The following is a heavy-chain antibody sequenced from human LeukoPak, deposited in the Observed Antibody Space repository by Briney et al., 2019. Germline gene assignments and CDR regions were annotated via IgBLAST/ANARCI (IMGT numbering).Heavy chain of an antibody. CDR3: ARGVGRPAARIHFDY. V-gene: IGHV4-34*01. Sequence: PSETLSLTCAVYGGSFSGYYWSWIRQPPGKGLEWIGEINHSGSTNYNPSLKSRVTISVDTSKNQFSLKLSSVTAADTAVYYCARGVGRPAARIHFDYWGQGTLVTVSS. J-gene: IGHJ4*02. CDR2: INHSGST. CDR1: GGSFSGYY. D-gene: IGHD6-6*01.